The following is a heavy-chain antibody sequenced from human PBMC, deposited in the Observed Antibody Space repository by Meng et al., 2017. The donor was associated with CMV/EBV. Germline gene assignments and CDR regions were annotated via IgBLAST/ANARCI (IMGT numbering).Heavy chain of an antibody. CDR1: GGSISSYY. D-gene: IGHD3-3*01. CDR2: IYYSGGT. V-gene: IGHV4-59*01. Sequence: SETLSLTCTVSGGSISSYYWSWIRQPPGKGLEWIGYIYYSGGTNYNPSLKSRVTISVDTSKNQFSLKLSSVTAADTAVYYCARGHDFWSGYYTGPWFDPWGQGTLVTVSS. CDR3: ARGHDFWSGYYTGPWFDP. J-gene: IGHJ5*02.